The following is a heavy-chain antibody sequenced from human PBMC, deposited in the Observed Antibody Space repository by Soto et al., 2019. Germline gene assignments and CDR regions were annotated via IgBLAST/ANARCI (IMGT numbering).Heavy chain of an antibody. CDR3: ATISYYEPAY. D-gene: IGHD3-22*01. Sequence: NPSETLSLTCTVSGGSISSYYWSWIRQPPGKGLEWIGYIYYSWNTNYNPSLTNYNPSLKSRVTISVDTFKNQFSLKLSSVTAADTAVYYCATISYYEPAYWGQGTLVTVSS. CDR1: GGSISSYY. V-gene: IGHV4-59*12. CDR2: IYYSWNTNYNPSLT. J-gene: IGHJ4*02.